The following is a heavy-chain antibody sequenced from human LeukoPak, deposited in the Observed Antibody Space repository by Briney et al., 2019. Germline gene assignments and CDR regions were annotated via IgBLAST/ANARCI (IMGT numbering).Heavy chain of an antibody. CDR2: IIPIFGTA. Sequence: GSSVTVSCTASGGTFSSYAISWVRQAPGQGLEWMGGIIPIFGTANYAQKFQGRVTITTDESTSTAYMELSSLRSEDTAVYYCARASGDPWSGERFHFWGQGTLVTVSS. J-gene: IGHJ4*02. D-gene: IGHD3-3*01. CDR3: ARASGDPWSGERFHF. CDR1: GGTFSSYA. V-gene: IGHV1-69*05.